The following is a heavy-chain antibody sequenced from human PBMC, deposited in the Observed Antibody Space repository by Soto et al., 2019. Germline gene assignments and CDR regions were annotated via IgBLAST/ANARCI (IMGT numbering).Heavy chain of an antibody. CDR1: GGSISSGGYY. CDR2: IYYSGST. Sequence: PSETLSLTCTVSGGSISSGGYYWSWIRQHPGKGLERIGYIYYSGSTYYNPSLKSRVTISVDTSKNQFSLKLSSVTAADTAVYYCARDYHRCSSTSCYPEDYESNWFDPWGQGTLVTVSS. J-gene: IGHJ5*02. V-gene: IGHV4-31*03. CDR3: ARDYHRCSSTSCYPEDYESNWFDP. D-gene: IGHD2-2*01.